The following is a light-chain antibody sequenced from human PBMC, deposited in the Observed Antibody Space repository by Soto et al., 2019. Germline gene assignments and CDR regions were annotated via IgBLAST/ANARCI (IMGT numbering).Light chain of an antibody. CDR3: CSYVGRSDSYV. CDR2: EVS. CDR1: CSDVGSNDL. V-gene: IGLV2-23*02. Sequence: QSVLSQPASVSGSPGQSITISCTGTCSDVGSNDLVSWYQQHPGKAPKLMIYEVSKRPSGISNRFSGSKSGNTASLTISGLQAEDEGDYYCCSYVGRSDSYVFGAGTKLTVL. J-gene: IGLJ1*01.